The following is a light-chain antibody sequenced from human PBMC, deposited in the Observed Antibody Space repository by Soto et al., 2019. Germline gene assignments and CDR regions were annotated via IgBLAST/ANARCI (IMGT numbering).Light chain of an antibody. Sequence: EIVLTQSPGTLSLSPGERATLSCRASQSVSASFAWYQKKPGLPPRLLVYETSNRATGIPARFSGSGSGTEFTLTVNSLQSEDFAVYFCQQYDNLPLTFGPGTKVDI. CDR2: ETS. J-gene: IGKJ3*01. CDR3: QQYDNLPLT. CDR1: QSVSAS. V-gene: IGKV3D-15*01.